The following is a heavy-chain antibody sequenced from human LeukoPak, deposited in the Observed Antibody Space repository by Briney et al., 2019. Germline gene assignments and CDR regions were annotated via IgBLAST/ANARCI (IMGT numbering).Heavy chain of an antibody. V-gene: IGHV3-7*01. CDR2: IKQDRGEK. CDR3: ARSGYDILTGSYYFDY. Sequence: GGSLRLSCAASGFTFSSYWMSWVRQAPGKGLEWVANIKQDRGEKFYVDSVKGRFTISGDNAKTTLYLQMNSLRAEDTAVYYCARSGYDILTGSYYFDYWGQGTLVTVSS. D-gene: IGHD3-9*01. CDR1: GFTFSSYW. J-gene: IGHJ4*02.